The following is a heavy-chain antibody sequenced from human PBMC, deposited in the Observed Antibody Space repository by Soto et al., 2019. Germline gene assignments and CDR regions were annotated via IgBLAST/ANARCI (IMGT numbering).Heavy chain of an antibody. CDR3: ARQSAVAGNWFDP. CDR2: IYYSGST. CDR1: GGSISSSSYY. V-gene: IGHV4-39*01. D-gene: IGHD6-19*01. Sequence: QLQLQESGPGLVKPSETLSLTCTVSGGSISSSSYYWGWIRQPPGTGLEWIGSIYYSGSTYYNPSLKSGVSISVDTSKNPFSLKLTSVTAADTAVYYCARQSAVAGNWFDPWGQGTLVTVSS. J-gene: IGHJ5*02.